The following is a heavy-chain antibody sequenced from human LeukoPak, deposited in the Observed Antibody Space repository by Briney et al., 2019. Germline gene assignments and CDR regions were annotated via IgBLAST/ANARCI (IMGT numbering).Heavy chain of an antibody. Sequence: PGGSLRLSCLASGFTFSNYAMSWVRQAPGKGLEWVSGITISGRTAYYADSVKGRFTISRDNFKNTLYLQMNSLRAEDTAVYYCASLTYYFDSSGYYPGYFQHWGQGTLVTVSS. D-gene: IGHD3-22*01. V-gene: IGHV3-23*01. CDR1: GFTFSNYA. J-gene: IGHJ1*01. CDR2: ITISGRTA. CDR3: ASLTYYFDSSGYYPGYFQH.